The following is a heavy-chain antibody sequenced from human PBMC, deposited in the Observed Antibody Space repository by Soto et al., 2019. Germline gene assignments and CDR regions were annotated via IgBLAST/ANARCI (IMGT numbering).Heavy chain of an antibody. CDR2: INHSGST. J-gene: IGHJ5*02. D-gene: IGHD3-3*01. CDR1: GGSFSGYY. V-gene: IGHV4-34*01. Sequence: QSQTLSLTCAVYGGSFSGYYWSWIRQPPGKGLEWIGEINHSGSTNYNPSLKSRVTISVDTSKNQFSLKLSSVTAADTAVYYCASLGTSYYGLPKIRATNWFDPWGQGTLVTVSS. CDR3: ASLGTSYYGLPKIRATNWFDP.